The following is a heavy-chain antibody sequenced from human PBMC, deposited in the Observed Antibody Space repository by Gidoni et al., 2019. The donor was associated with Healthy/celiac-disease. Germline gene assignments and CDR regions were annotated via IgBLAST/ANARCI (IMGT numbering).Heavy chain of an antibody. CDR3: AGDPYTYGSPDC. D-gene: IGHD5-18*01. J-gene: IGHJ4*02. CDR2: ISGSGSTT. Sequence: EVQLLESGGGLVQPGGSLRLSCAASGFTVSNYAMSWVRQAPGQGLEWVSSISGSGSTTYYADSVQGRFTISRDTSKNTLYLQMTFLRAEDTAVYYCAGDPYTYGSPDCWGQGTLVTVSS. V-gene: IGHV3-23*01. CDR1: GFTVSNYA.